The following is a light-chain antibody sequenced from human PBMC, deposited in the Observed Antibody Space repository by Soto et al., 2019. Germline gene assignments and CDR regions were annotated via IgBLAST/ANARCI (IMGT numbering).Light chain of an antibody. J-gene: IGKJ1*01. V-gene: IGKV3-11*01. CDR3: QQYGSSRT. CDR1: QSVSRY. CDR2: DAF. Sequence: EIVLTQSPVTLSLSPGERATLSCRASQSVSRYLAWYQQKPDQAPRLLIYDAFNRATGIPARFSGSGSGTDFTLTISSLEPEDFAVYYCQQYGSSRTFGQGTKVDIK.